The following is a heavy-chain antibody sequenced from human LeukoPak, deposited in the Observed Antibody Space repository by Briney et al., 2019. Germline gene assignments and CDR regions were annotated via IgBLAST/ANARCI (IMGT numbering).Heavy chain of an antibody. V-gene: IGHV4-39*07. Sequence: SETLSLTCTVSGGSISNNNYYWAWIRQPPGKGLECIGSIYYSGSPYYNPSLKSRVTISVDTSKNQFSLRLSSVTAADTAVYYCARVVVVPAAYGVGVYCYGMDVWGQGTTVTVSS. D-gene: IGHD2-2*01. CDR3: ARVVVVPAAYGVGVYCYGMDV. J-gene: IGHJ6*02. CDR1: GGSISNNNYY. CDR2: IYYSGSP.